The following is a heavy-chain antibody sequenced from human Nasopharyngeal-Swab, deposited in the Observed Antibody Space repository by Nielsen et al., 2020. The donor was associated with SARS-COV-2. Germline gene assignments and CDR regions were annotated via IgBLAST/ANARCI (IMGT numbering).Heavy chain of an antibody. J-gene: IGHJ6*02. V-gene: IGHV3-30*03. CDR2: ISYDGTIQ. Sequence: GESLKISCAASGFNVTRFGMHWVRQAPGKGLQWMAFISYDGTIQYYADSVKGRFTISRDNSKNTLYLQMNSLRSEDTAVYYCATGLSVRGVIGAYYYYYGMDVWGQGTTVTVSS. D-gene: IGHD3-10*01. CDR1: GFNVTRFG. CDR3: ATGLSVRGVIGAYYYYYGMDV.